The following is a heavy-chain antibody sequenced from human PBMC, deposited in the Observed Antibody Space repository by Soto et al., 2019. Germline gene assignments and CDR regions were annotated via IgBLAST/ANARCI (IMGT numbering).Heavy chain of an antibody. CDR1: GGSISSGGYS. CDR3: ARDQLEGNWFDP. V-gene: IGHV4-30-2*01. CDR2: IYHSGST. J-gene: IGHJ5*02. D-gene: IGHD1-1*01. Sequence: QLQLQESGSGLVRPSQTLSLTCAVSGGSISSGGYSWNWIRQPPGKGLEWIGDIYHSGSTLYNPSLKSRVTISVDKSKSQFSLKLSSVTAADTAVYYCARDQLEGNWFDPWGQGTLVTVSS.